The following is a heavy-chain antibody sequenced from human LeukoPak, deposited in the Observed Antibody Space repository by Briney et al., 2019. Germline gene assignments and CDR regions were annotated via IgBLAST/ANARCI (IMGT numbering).Heavy chain of an antibody. CDR3: ARDRGTTELERRPKDAFDI. J-gene: IGHJ3*02. V-gene: IGHV3-7*01. CDR2: VRQDGKEK. Sequence: GGSLRLSCAASGFTFRNYYMTWVRQAPGKGLEWVANVRQDGKEKYYMDSVKGRFTISRDNAKNSVYLQMNSLRAEDTAVYYCARDRGTTELERRPKDAFDIWGQGTMVTVSS. D-gene: IGHD1-1*01. CDR1: GFTFRNYY.